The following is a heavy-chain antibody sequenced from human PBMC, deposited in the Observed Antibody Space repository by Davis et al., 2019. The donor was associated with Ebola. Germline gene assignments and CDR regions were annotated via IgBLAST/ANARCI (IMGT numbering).Heavy chain of an antibody. Sequence: AASVKVSCKASGYTFTSYYMHWVRQAPGQGLEWMGIINPSGGSTSYAQKFQGRVTMTEDTSTDTAYMELSSLRSEDTAVYYCATPNGRDYYYGMDVWGQGTTVTVSS. V-gene: IGHV1-46*01. CDR1: GYTFTSYY. J-gene: IGHJ6*02. CDR3: ATPNGRDYYYGMDV. D-gene: IGHD3-10*01. CDR2: INPSGGST.